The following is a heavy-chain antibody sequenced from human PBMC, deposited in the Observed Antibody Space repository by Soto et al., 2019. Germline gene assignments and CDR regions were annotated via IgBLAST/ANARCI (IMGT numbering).Heavy chain of an antibody. Sequence: ASVKVSCKASGYTFTSYGISWVRQAPGQGLEWMGWISAYNGNTDYAQKLQGRVTMTTDTSTSTAYMELRSLRSDDTAVYYCARDQGVITGNYYYMDVWGKGTTVTVSS. CDR3: ARDQGVITGNYYYMDV. CDR1: GYTFTSYG. V-gene: IGHV1-18*01. CDR2: ISAYNGNT. J-gene: IGHJ6*03. D-gene: IGHD2-21*01.